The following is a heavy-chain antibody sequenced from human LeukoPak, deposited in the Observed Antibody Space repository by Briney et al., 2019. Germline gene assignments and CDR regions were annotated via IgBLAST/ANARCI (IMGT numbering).Heavy chain of an antibody. CDR2: INHSGGT. Sequence: PSETLSLTCAVYGGSFSCYFWSWIRQPPGKGLEWIGEINHSGGTNYNLSLKSRVTISVDTSKNQFSLKMNSVTAADTAVYYCARAPSGEVESAARGDYLDYWGQGTLVTVSS. V-gene: IGHV4-34*01. D-gene: IGHD6-13*01. J-gene: IGHJ4*02. CDR3: ARAPSGEVESAARGDYLDY. CDR1: GGSFSCYF.